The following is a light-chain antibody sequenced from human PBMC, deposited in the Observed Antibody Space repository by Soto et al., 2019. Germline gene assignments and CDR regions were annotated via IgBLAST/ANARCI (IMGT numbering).Light chain of an antibody. CDR1: QTVSTH. CDR2: DAS. CDR3: QQYDHWPT. V-gene: IGKV3-15*01. Sequence: EIVMTQSPATLSVSPGEGANISCRASQTVSTHLSWYQQKPGQAPRLLIYDASTRATGVPARFTGSGSGTESTLTISSLQSEDCVVYYCQQYDHWPTFGQGTKVDIK. J-gene: IGKJ1*01.